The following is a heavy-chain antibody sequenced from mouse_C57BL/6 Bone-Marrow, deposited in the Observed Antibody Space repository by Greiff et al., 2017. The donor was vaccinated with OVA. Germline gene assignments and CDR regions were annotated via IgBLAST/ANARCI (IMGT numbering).Heavy chain of an antibody. V-gene: IGHV1-72*01. D-gene: IGHD1-1*01. J-gene: IGHJ3*01. CDR3: ASLRLAY. Sequence: QVQLQQSGAELVKPGASVKLSCKASGYTFTSYWMHWVKQRPGRCLEWIGRIDPNSGGTKYNEKFKSKATLTVDKPSSTAYMQLSSLTSEDSAVYYCASLRLAYWGQGTLVTVSA. CDR1: GYTFTSYW. CDR2: IDPNSGGT.